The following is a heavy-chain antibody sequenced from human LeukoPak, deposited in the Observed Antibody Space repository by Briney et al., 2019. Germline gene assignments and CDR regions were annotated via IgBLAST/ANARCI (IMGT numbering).Heavy chain of an antibody. Sequence: GASVTVSCTASGYTFTSYGISWVRQAPGQGLEWMGGIIPIFGTANYAQKFQGRVTITADESTSTAYMELSSLRSEDTAVYYCARDAGARLTGTPIWGQGTLVTVSS. CDR1: GYTFTSYG. CDR3: ARDAGARLTGTPI. V-gene: IGHV1-69*13. CDR2: IIPIFGTA. D-gene: IGHD1-20*01. J-gene: IGHJ4*02.